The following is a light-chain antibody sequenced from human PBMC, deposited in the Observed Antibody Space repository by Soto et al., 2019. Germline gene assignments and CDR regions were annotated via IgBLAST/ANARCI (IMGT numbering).Light chain of an antibody. CDR1: SSDVGGYNY. V-gene: IGLV2-14*01. Sequence: QSALTQPASVSGSPGQSITISCTGTSSDVGGYNYVSWYQQHLGKAPKLMVYDASNRTSGISNRFSGSNSGNTASLTISGPQAEDEADYYCCSYTSSSLVVFGGGTKLTVL. CDR3: CSYTSSSLVV. J-gene: IGLJ2*01. CDR2: DAS.